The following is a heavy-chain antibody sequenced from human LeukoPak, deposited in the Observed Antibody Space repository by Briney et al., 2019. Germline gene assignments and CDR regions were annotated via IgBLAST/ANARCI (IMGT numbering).Heavy chain of an antibody. V-gene: IGHV3-30-3*01. J-gene: IGHJ4*02. CDR3: ASSSGYPHYFDY. D-gene: IGHD3-22*01. Sequence: GGSLRLSCAASGFTFSSYAMHWVRQAPGKGLEWVAVISYDGSNKYYADSVKGRFTISRDNSKNTLYLQMNSLRAEDTAVYYCASSSGYPHYFDYWGQGTLVTVSS. CDR2: ISYDGSNK. CDR1: GFTFSSYA.